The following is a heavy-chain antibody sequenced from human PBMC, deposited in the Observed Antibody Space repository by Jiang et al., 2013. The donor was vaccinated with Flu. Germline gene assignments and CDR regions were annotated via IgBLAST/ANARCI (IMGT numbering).Heavy chain of an antibody. D-gene: IGHD6-19*01. CDR2: FDPEDGET. J-gene: IGHJ6*02. CDR1: GYTLTELS. Sequence: SGAEVKKPGASVKVSCKVSGYTLTELSMHWVRQAPGKGLEWMGGFDPEDGETIYAQKFQGRVTMTEDTSTDTAYMELSSLRSEDTAVYYCATSRPQVIAVAQRGYDGYYYYGMDVWGQGTTVTVSS. CDR3: ATSRPQVIAVAQRGYDGYYYYGMDV. V-gene: IGHV1-24*01.